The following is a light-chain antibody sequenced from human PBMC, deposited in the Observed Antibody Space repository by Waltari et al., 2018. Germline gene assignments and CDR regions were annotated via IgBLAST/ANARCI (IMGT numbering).Light chain of an antibody. J-gene: IGKJ1*01. V-gene: IGKV4-1*01. CDR3: QHYYSTPWT. CDR1: QSGLYSTNNLNY. Sequence: DILMTQSPDSLAVSRGEGATINCTSSQSGLYSTNNLNYLAWYQQKPGQPPKLLIYRASTRESGVPDRFSGRGSGTDFTLTISSLQAEDVAVYYCQHYYSTPWTFGQGTKVEIK. CDR2: RAS.